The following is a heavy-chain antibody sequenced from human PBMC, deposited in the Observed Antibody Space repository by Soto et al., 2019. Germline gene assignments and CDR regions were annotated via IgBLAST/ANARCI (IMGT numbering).Heavy chain of an antibody. J-gene: IGHJ4*02. CDR1: GGSISSGDNY. Sequence: LSLTCTVSGGSISSGDNYWSWIRQPPGKGLEGIGYIYYSGSTSYNPSLKSRVTISVDTSKNQFSLRRSSVTAADTAVYYCARDYYYDSSGYSRYFDYWGQGTLVTVSS. V-gene: IGHV4-30-4*01. CDR3: ARDYYYDSSGYSRYFDY. CDR2: IYYSGST. D-gene: IGHD3-22*01.